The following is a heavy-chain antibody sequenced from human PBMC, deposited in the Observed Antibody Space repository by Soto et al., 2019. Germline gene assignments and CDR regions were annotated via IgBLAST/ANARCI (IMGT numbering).Heavy chain of an antibody. CDR2: ISWNSGSI. Sequence: EVQLVESGGGLVQPGRSLRLSCAASGFTFDDYAMHWVRQAPGKGLEWVSGISWNSGSIGYVDSVKGRFTISRDNAKNSLYLQMNSLRAEDTALYYCARQPLRGYSSSWFRYFDYWGQGTLVTVSS. CDR3: ARQPLRGYSSSWFRYFDY. CDR1: GFTFDDYA. D-gene: IGHD6-13*01. J-gene: IGHJ4*02. V-gene: IGHV3-9*01.